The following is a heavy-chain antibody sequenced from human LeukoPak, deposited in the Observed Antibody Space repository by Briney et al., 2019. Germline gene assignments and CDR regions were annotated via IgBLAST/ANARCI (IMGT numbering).Heavy chain of an antibody. J-gene: IGHJ4*02. CDR3: ATGIAAAAPFDY. CDR1: GYTLTELS. V-gene: IGHV1-24*01. Sequence: ASVKVSCKVSGYTLTELSMHWVRQAPGKGLEWMGGFDPEDGETIYAQKFQGRVTMTEDTSTDTAYMELSSLRSEDTAVYYCATGIAAAAPFDYWGQGTLVTVSS. D-gene: IGHD6-13*01. CDR2: FDPEDGET.